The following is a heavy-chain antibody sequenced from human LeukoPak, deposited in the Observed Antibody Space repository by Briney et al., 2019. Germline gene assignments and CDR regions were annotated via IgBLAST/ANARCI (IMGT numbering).Heavy chain of an antibody. Sequence: GASVKVSCKASGGTFSSYAISWVRQAPGQGLEWMGGIIPIFGTANYAQKFQGRVTITADKSTSTAYMELSSLRSEDTAVYYCARVPSGWYYFDYWGQGTLVTVSS. CDR3: ARVPSGWYYFDY. J-gene: IGHJ4*02. CDR1: GGTFSSYA. D-gene: IGHD6-19*01. CDR2: IIPIFGTA. V-gene: IGHV1-69*06.